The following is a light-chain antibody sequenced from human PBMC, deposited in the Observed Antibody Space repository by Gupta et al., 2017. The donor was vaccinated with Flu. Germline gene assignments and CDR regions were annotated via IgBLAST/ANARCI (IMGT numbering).Light chain of an antibody. V-gene: IGKV1-39*01. Sequence: GDRVTITCRASQTINTYLNWYQQKPGRAPKLLIFGASTLQSGVPSRFSGSGSGTDFSLTINSLQPEDFGTFYCQQSYTTPRTFGQGTKVEIK. CDR1: QTINTY. J-gene: IGKJ1*01. CDR2: GAS. CDR3: QQSYTTPRT.